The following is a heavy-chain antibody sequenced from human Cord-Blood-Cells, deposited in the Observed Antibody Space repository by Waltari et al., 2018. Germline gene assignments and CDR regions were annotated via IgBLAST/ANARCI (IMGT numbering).Heavy chain of an antibody. CDR1: GGSFSGYY. CDR2: INHSGST. CDR3: ARGNPYADFDY. J-gene: IGHJ4*02. V-gene: IGHV4-34*01. Sequence: QVQLQQWGAGLLKPSETLSLTCAVYGGSFSGYYWSWIRQPPGKGLEWIGEINHSGSTNYNPSLTSRVTISVDTSKNQFSLKLSSVTAADTAVYYCARGNPYADFDYWGQGTLVTVSS. D-gene: IGHD3-16*01.